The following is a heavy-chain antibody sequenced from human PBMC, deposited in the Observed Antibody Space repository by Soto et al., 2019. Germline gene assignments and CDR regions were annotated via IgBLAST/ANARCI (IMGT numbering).Heavy chain of an antibody. CDR2: INGRGRNA. V-gene: IGHV3-23*01. CDR1: GFTFSTYD. CDR3: AYRTGFDY. Sequence: PGGSLRLSCAASGFTFSTYDMSWVRQTPWKGLERGSTINGRGRNADYADSVKGRFTISRDNSKNMLYLQMNSLIAYDTAVYYCAYRTGFDYWGQGALVTVSS. J-gene: IGHJ4*02.